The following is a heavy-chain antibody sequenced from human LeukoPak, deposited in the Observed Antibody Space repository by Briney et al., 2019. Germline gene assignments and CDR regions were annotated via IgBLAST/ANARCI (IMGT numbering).Heavy chain of an antibody. CDR1: GGTFSSYA. Sequence: SVKVSCKASGGTFSSYAISWVRQAPGQGLEWMGGIIPIFGTANYAQKFQGRVTITADESTSTAYMELSSLRSEDTAVYYCANRLITGTTLDYWGQGTLVTVSS. D-gene: IGHD1-7*01. CDR2: IIPIFGTA. V-gene: IGHV1-69*13. J-gene: IGHJ4*02. CDR3: ANRLITGTTLDY.